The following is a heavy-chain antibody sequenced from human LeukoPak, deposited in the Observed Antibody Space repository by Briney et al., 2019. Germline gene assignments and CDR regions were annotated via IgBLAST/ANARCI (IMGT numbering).Heavy chain of an antibody. CDR1: GGSFSGYY. CDR3: AREHYYYGLDV. CDR2: IYNSGST. J-gene: IGHJ6*02. Sequence: SETLSLTCAVYGGSFSGYYWSWIRQPPGKGLEWIGYIYNSGSTNYNPSLKSRVTISVDTSKKHFSLRLSSVIAADTAVYYCAREHYYYGLDVWGQGTTVTASS. V-gene: IGHV4-59*01.